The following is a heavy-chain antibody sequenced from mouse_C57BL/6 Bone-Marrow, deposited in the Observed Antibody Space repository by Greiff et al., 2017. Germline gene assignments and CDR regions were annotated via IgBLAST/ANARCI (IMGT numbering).Heavy chain of an antibody. CDR1: GYTFTSYW. CDR3: ASWSNYCFDY. D-gene: IGHD2-5*01. CDR2: IDPSDSYT. Sequence: QVQLQQPGAELVRPGTSVKLSCKASGYTFTSYWMHWVKQRPGQGLEWIGVIDPSDSYTNYNQKFKGKATLTVDTSSSTAYMQLSSLTSEDSAVYYCASWSNYCFDYWGQGTTLTVSS. V-gene: IGHV1-59*01. J-gene: IGHJ2*01.